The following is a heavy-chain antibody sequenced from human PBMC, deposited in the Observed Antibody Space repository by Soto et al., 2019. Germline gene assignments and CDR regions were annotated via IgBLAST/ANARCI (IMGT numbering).Heavy chain of an antibody. J-gene: IGHJ2*01. CDR3: ASGGGYSGSGAYPPDWYFDL. Sequence: QVHLVESGGGFVKPGGSLRVSCVASGFTFSDNFMGWIRQPPGKGLEWVSYISGDGRSKYYADSVKGRFTVSRDSAGASVCLQVHSLRADDSAVYYCASGGGYSGSGAYPPDWYFDLWGRGTLVSVSS. CDR2: ISGDGRSK. V-gene: IGHV3-11*01. CDR1: GFTFSDNF. D-gene: IGHD3-10*01.